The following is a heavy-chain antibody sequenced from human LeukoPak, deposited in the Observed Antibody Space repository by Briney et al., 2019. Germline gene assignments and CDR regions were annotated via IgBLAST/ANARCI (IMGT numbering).Heavy chain of an antibody. Sequence: SVMVSCKASGFTFTSSAMQWVRQARGQRLEWIGWIVVGSGNTNYAQKFQERVTITRDMSTSTAYMELSSLRSEDTAAYYCAAGPHSSSWTPFDYWGQGTLVTVSS. J-gene: IGHJ4*02. CDR3: AAGPHSSSWTPFDY. D-gene: IGHD6-13*01. CDR1: GFTFTSSA. V-gene: IGHV1-58*02. CDR2: IVVGSGNT.